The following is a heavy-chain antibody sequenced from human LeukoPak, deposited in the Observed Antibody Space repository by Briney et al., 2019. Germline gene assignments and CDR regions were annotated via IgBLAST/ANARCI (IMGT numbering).Heavy chain of an antibody. CDR1: GSTLTELS. Sequence: ASVKVSCKVSGSTLTELSMHWVRQAPGKGLEWMGGFDPEDGETIYAQKFQGRVTITADESTSTAYMELSSLRSEDTAVYYCARAGGIDWLTPFDYWGQGTLVTVSS. CDR2: FDPEDGET. V-gene: IGHV1-24*01. CDR3: ARAGGIDWLTPFDY. D-gene: IGHD3-9*01. J-gene: IGHJ4*02.